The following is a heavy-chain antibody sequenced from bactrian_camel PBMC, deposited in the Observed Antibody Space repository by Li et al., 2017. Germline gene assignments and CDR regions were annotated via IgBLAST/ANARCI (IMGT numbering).Heavy chain of an antibody. V-gene: IGHV3S53*01. J-gene: IGHJ4*01. CDR3: AIDDFAPCRKGWYRLTGAL. Sequence: QLVESGGGSVQTGGSLKLSCAAHGYTYTPYCMGWYRQGPGKEREVVADIDSNGVTTYADSVKGRFAISKDNTESIVYLQMANLEPDDTAMFYCAIDDFAPCRKGWYRLTGALRGQGTQVTVS. CDR2: IDSNGVT. CDR1: GYTYTPYC. D-gene: IGHD7*01.